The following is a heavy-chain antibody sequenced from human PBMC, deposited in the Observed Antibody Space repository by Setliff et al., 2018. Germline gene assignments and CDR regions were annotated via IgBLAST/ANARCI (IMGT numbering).Heavy chain of an antibody. CDR1: GGSISSGGYY. J-gene: IGHJ5*01. D-gene: IGHD3-3*01. Sequence: SETLSLTCTVSGGSISSGGYYWSWIRQPPGKGLEWIGEINHSGSTNYNPSLKSRVTISVDTSKNQFSLKLSSVTAADTAVYYCARAPRNFGGVLGDGEPARQRWAVALIIIPINECKPLQGLSWG. CDR2: INHSGST. V-gene: IGHV4-39*07. CDR3: ARAPRNFGGVLGDGEPARQRWAVALIIIPINECKPLQGLS.